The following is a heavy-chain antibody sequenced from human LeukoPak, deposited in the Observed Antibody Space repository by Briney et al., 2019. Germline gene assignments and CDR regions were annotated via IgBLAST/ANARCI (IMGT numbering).Heavy chain of an antibody. V-gene: IGHV4-38-2*01. D-gene: IGHD5-12*01. CDR3: ARRSSDIVAPYFDY. J-gene: IGHJ4*02. CDR1: NSSISSGYY. Sequence: SETLSLTCAVSNSSISSGYYWGWIRQPPGKGLEWIGNIYHTGSTYYNPSLKSRVTMSVDRSKNQFSLKLSSVTAADTALYYCARRSSDIVAPYFDYWGQGTLVTVSS. CDR2: IYHTGST.